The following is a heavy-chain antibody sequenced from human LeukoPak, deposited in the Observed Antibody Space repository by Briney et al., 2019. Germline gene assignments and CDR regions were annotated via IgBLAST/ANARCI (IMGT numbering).Heavy chain of an antibody. J-gene: IGHJ4*02. CDR2: ISGSAHKI. CDR1: GITFSNYA. Sequence: PGGSLRLSCVASGITFSNYAVSWVRQAPDKGLDWVSVISGSAHKIRYADSVKGRFTISRDNAKNSLYLQMNSLRAEDTAVYYCARVPNYYDTSGLDYWGQGTLVTVSS. CDR3: ARVPNYYDTSGLDY. V-gene: IGHV3-23*01. D-gene: IGHD3-22*01.